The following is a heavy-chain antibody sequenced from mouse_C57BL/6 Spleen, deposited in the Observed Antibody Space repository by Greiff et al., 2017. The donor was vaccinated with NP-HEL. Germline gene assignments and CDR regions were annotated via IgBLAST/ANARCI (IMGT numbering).Heavy chain of an antibody. CDR2: IYPGDGDT. CDR1: GYAFSSSW. CDR3: ARHHYSYWYFDV. Sequence: QVQLQQSGPELVKPGASVKISCKASGYAFSSSWMNWVKQRPGKGLEWIGRIYPGDGDTNYNGKFKGKATLTADKSSSTAYMQLSSLTSEDSAVYFCARHHYSYWYFDVWGTGTTVTVSS. D-gene: IGHD2-12*01. J-gene: IGHJ1*03. V-gene: IGHV1-82*01.